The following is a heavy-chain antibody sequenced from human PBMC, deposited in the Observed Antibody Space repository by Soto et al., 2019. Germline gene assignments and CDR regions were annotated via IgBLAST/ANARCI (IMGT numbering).Heavy chain of an antibody. CDR3: ARGVVSTGYFDY. D-gene: IGHD5-12*01. J-gene: IGHJ4*02. CDR2: SRYKVHSHTT. CDR1: GFTFSDHY. Sequence: EVQLAESGGGLVQPGGSLRLSCAPSGFTFSDHYMDWVRQAPGKGLEWVGRSRYKVHSHTTEYAASVKGRFTISRGDSENSLYLQMNSLKTEDTAVYYCARGVVSTGYFDYWGQGTLVTVSS. V-gene: IGHV3-72*01.